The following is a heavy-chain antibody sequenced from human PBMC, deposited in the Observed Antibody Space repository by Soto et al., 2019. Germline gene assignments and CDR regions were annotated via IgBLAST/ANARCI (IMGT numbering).Heavy chain of an antibody. V-gene: IGHV1-18*01. J-gene: IGHJ4*02. CDR3: ARVGYYYDSSGYYLSFDY. CDR1: GYTFTKYG. D-gene: IGHD3-22*01. Sequence: GASVKVSCKASGYTFTKYGISWVRQAPGQGLEWMGWINVYNGNTDYVEKLQGRVTMTTDTSTSTAYMELSSLRSEDTAVYYCARVGYYYDSSGYYLSFDYWGQGTLVTVSS. CDR2: INVYNGNT.